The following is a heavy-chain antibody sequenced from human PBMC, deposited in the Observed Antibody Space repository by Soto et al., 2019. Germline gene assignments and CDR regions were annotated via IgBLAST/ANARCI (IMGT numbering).Heavy chain of an antibody. J-gene: IGHJ4*02. D-gene: IGHD5-18*01. CDR1: GFSLSTSGLG. CDR3: AHRRGYGQFAY. V-gene: IGHV2-5*02. CDR2: IYWDDDK. Sequence: QITLKESSPTLVKPTQTLTLTCTFSGFSLSTSGLGVGWIRQPPGKTLEWLVLIYWDDDKRYRTSLKSRLTITKDTNKTHVVLTMTNTDPMDTATSYCAHRRGYGQFAYWGQGILVPVTS.